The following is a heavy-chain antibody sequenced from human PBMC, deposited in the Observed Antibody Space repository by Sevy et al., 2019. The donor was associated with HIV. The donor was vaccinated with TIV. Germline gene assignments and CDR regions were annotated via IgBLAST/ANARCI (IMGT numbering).Heavy chain of an antibody. CDR1: GFTLGDFA. V-gene: IGHV3-30-3*01. J-gene: IGHJ6*02. CDR3: ARSLYSTGYHRQSYFYYSLDV. CDR2: ISYDGDTK. D-gene: IGHD6-19*01. Sequence: GGSLRLSCAASGFTLGDFALHWVRHIPGKGLEWVAVISYDGDTKFYADVGKGRFTISRDNSKNTLYLHVNSLRVEDTAVYYCARSLYSTGYHRQSYFYYSLDVWGQGTTVTVSS.